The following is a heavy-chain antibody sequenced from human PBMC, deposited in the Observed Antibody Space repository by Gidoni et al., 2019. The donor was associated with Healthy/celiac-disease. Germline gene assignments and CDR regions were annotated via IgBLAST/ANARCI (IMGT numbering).Heavy chain of an antibody. CDR3: AKRFLIIRGTEYWYFDL. D-gene: IGHD3-3*01. V-gene: IGHV3-23*01. Sequence: EVQLLESGGGLVQPGGSLRLSCAASGFTFSSYAMSWVRQAPGKGLEWVSAISGSGGSTYYADSVKGRFTISRDNSKNTLYLQMNSLRAEDTAVYYCAKRFLIIRGTEYWYFDLWGRGTLVTVSS. CDR2: ISGSGGST. J-gene: IGHJ2*01. CDR1: GFTFSSYA.